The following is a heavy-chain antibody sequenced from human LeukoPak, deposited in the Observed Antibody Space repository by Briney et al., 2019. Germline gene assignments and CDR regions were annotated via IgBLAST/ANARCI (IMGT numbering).Heavy chain of an antibody. J-gene: IGHJ4*02. CDR2: IYYSKNT. D-gene: IGHD5-18*01. CDR1: VGSISSSSAY. Sequence: PSETLSLTCTVSVGSISSSSAYWGWIRQPPGKGLEWLVSIYYSKNTYYNPSLKSRVTISADTSNNQFSLTLGSVSATDTAVYYCVSPRGFSYGYFDYWGQGTLVTVSS. V-gene: IGHV4-39*01. CDR3: VSPRGFSYGYFDY.